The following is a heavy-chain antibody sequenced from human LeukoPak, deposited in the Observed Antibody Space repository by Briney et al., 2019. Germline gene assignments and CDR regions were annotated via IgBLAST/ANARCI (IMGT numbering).Heavy chain of an antibody. CDR2: IYYSGTT. V-gene: IGHV4-30-4*01. CDR1: GGSISSGDCY. D-gene: IGHD4-23*01. Sequence: PSQTLSLTCTVSGGSISSGDCYWSWIRQPPGEGLEWIGYIYYSGTTYHNPSLRSRLLISVDTSKNQFSLKLSSVTAEDTAVYYCAKHHYGGDSRYFDLWGRGTLVTVSS. J-gene: IGHJ2*01. CDR3: AKHHYGGDSRYFDL.